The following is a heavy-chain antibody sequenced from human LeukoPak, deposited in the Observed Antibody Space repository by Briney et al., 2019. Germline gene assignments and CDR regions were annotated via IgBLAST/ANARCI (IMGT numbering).Heavy chain of an antibody. CDR3: ARVGATMSAFDY. Sequence: PGGSLRLSCAASGFTFSSYAMSWVRQAPGKGLEWVSAISGSGGSTYYADSVKGRFTISRDNAKNTLYLQMNSLRAEDTAVYYCARVGATMSAFDYWGQGTLVTVSS. V-gene: IGHV3-23*01. CDR2: ISGSGGST. D-gene: IGHD1-26*01. CDR1: GFTFSSYA. J-gene: IGHJ4*02.